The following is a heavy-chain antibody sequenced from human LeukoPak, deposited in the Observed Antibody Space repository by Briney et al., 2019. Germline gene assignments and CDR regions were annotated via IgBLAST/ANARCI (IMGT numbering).Heavy chain of an antibody. CDR3: ARVTGEGGEWGLRFDY. Sequence: PEGSLRLSCAASGFTVSSNYMSWVRQAPGKGLEWVSVIYSGGSTYYADSVKGRFTISRDNSKNTLYLQMNSLRAEDTAVYYCARVTGEGGEWGLRFDYWGQGTLVTVSS. D-gene: IGHD3-16*01. CDR1: GFTVSSNY. J-gene: IGHJ4*02. V-gene: IGHV3-53*01. CDR2: IYSGGST.